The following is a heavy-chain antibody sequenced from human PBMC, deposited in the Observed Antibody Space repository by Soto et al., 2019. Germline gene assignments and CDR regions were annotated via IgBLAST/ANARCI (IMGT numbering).Heavy chain of an antibody. D-gene: IGHD5-18*01. CDR2: IKQDGSEK. J-gene: IGHJ6*03. CDR3: ARDRRGSYGSYYYYYYMDV. CDR1: GFTFSSYW. Sequence: GGSLRLSCAASGFTFSSYWMSWVRQAPGKGLEWVANIKQDGSEKYYVDSVKGRFTISRDNAKNSLYLQMNSLRAEDTAVYYCARDRRGSYGSYYYYYYMDVWGKGTTVTVSS. V-gene: IGHV3-7*01.